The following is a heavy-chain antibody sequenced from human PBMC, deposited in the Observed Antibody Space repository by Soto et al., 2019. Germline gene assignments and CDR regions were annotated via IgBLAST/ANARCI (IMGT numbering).Heavy chain of an antibody. J-gene: IGHJ6*03. V-gene: IGHV6-1*01. D-gene: IGHD1-7*01. CDR1: GDSVSSNSAA. Sequence: SQTLSLTCVISGDSVSSNSAAWNWIRQSPSRGLEWLGRTYYRSRLYNDYAVSVKSRITVNPDTSKNQFSLQLTSATPEDTAVYYCAGTTSHYWYYMDVWGKGTTVTVSS. CDR3: AGTTSHYWYYMDV. CDR2: TYYRSRLYN.